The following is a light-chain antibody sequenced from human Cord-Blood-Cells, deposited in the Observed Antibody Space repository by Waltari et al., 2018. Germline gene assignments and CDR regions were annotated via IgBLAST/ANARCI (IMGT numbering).Light chain of an antibody. V-gene: IGKV3-11*01. Sequence: VFTPSPATQYLSPADRATLSRRARQSVSCYLAWYQQKPGQAPRLLIYDASNRTTGIPTRFSGSGCGTDFTLTISSLEPEDFAVYYCQQRSNWPRTFGQGTKVEIK. CDR3: QQRSNWPRT. CDR1: QSVSCY. J-gene: IGKJ1*01. CDR2: DAS.